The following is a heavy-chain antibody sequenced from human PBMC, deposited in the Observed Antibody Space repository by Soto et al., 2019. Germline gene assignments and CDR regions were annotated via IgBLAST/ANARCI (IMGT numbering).Heavy chain of an antibody. J-gene: IGHJ6*02. D-gene: IGHD1-26*01. CDR2: MNPNTGNT. CDR1: GYIFTSYD. Sequence: QVQLLQSGAEVKKPGASVKVSCKASGYIFTSYDINWVRQATGQGLEWMGWMNPNTGNTGYAQKSQGRVTRTGNISITTAYMELYSLRSEDTAVYYGAGGRILGGTTDVWGQGTTVTVSS. CDR3: AGGRILGGTTDV. V-gene: IGHV1-8*01.